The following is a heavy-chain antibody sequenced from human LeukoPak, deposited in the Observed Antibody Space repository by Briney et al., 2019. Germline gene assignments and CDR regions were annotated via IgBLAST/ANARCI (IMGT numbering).Heavy chain of an antibody. V-gene: IGHV3-23*01. CDR3: AKDRYYYDSSGSSPSDY. CDR2: ISGSGGST. Sequence: GGSLRPSCAASGFTFSSYAMSWVRQAPGKGLEWVSAISGSGGSTYYADSVKGRFTVSRDNSKNTLYLQMNSLRAEDTAVYYCAKDRYYYDSSGSSPSDYWGQGTLVTVSS. CDR1: GFTFSSYA. D-gene: IGHD3-22*01. J-gene: IGHJ4*02.